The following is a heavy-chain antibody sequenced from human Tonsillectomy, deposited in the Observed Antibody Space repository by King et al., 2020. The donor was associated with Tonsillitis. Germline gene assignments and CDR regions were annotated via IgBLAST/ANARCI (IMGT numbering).Heavy chain of an antibody. J-gene: IGHJ5*02. CDR2: IYYSGST. CDR3: ARQDVLTMVRGVIMDPLFFP. V-gene: IGHV4-30-4*07. Sequence: QVQLQESGPGLVKPSQTLSLTCAVSGGSISSGGYSWSWIRQPPGKGLEWIGYIYYSGSTYYNPSLKSRVTISVDTSKNQFSLQLSSVTAADTAVYYCARQDVLTMVRGVIMDPLFFPCGQGTLVTVSS. D-gene: IGHD3-10*01. CDR1: GGSISSGGYS.